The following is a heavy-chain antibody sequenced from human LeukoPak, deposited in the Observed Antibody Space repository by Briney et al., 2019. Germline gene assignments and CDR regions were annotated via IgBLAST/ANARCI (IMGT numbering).Heavy chain of an antibody. J-gene: IGHJ4*02. V-gene: IGHV3-23*01. CDR2: ISGSGGST. CDR1: GFTFSSYA. D-gene: IGHD5-18*01. Sequence: GGSLRLSCAASGFTFSSYAMSWVRQAPGKGLEWVSAISGSGGSTYYADSVKGRFTISRDNSKNTLYLRMNSLRAEDTAVYYCARAGYSYEEDYWGQGTLVTVSS. CDR3: ARAGYSYEEDY.